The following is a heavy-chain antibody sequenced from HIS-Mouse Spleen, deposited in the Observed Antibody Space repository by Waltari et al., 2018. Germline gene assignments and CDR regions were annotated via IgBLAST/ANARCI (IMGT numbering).Heavy chain of an antibody. J-gene: IGHJ3*02. CDR2: MNPNSGGT. Sequence: QVQLVQSGAEVKKPGASVKVSCKASGYTFTGYYMPWVRQAPGQGLEWMGWMNPNSGGTNYAQKVQGRVTMTRDTSISTAYMELSRLRSDDTAVYYCATYSSWDAFDIWGQGTMVTVSS. V-gene: IGHV1-2*02. CDR1: GYTFTGYY. D-gene: IGHD6-6*01. CDR3: ATYSSWDAFDI.